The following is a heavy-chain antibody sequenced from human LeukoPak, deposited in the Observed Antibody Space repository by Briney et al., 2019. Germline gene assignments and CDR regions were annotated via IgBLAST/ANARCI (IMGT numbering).Heavy chain of an antibody. D-gene: IGHD4-17*01. J-gene: IGHJ4*02. CDR1: GYTFTSYA. CDR2: INAGNGNT. CDR3: AKEIWPTVTTPGHTHFDY. Sequence: ASVKVSCKASGYTFTSYAMHWVRQAPGQRLEWMGWINAGNGNTKYSQEFQGRVTISRDTSASTVYMELSSLRAEDTAVYYCAKEIWPTVTTPGHTHFDYWGQGTLVTVSS. V-gene: IGHV1-3*03.